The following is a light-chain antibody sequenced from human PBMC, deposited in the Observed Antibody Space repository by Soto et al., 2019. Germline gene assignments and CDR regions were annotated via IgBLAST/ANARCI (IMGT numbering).Light chain of an antibody. CDR3: QHLHSYPLT. Sequence: DIQLTQSPSFLSASVGDRVTITCRASQGISSYLAWYQQKPGKAPKLLIFAASTLHSGVPSRFSGSGSGTEFTLPISSLQPEDFATYYCQHLHSYPLTFGGGTKVEMK. V-gene: IGKV1-9*01. CDR1: QGISSY. CDR2: AAS. J-gene: IGKJ4*01.